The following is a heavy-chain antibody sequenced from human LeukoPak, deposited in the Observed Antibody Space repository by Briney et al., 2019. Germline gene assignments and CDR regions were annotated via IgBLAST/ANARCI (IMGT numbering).Heavy chain of an antibody. Sequence: PGRSLRLSFSASGFTFSTYGMNWVRQAPGKGLEWVALISFDGSNTYYADSVKGRFTISRDNSKNTVYLQMNSLRAEDTAMYYCAKDKGYWGRGTLVTVSS. J-gene: IGHJ4*02. V-gene: IGHV3-30*18. CDR2: ISFDGSNT. CDR3: AKDKGY. CDR1: GFTFSTYG.